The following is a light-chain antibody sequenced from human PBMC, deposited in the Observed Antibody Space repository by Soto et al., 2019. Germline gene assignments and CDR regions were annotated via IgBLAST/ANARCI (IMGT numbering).Light chain of an antibody. CDR1: SSDVGGYNY. J-gene: IGLJ3*02. CDR3: CSYAGSYTWV. CDR2: YVT. Sequence: QSALTQPRSVSGSPGHSVTMSCTGTSSDVGGYNYVSWYRQDPGKAPKLMIYYVTERPSGVPDRFSGSKSGNTASLTISGLKAKDEADYYCCSYAGSYTWVFGGGTKLTV. V-gene: IGLV2-11*01.